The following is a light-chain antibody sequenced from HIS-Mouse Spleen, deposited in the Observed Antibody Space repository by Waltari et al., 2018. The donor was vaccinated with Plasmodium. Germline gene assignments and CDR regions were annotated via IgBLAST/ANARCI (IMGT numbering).Light chain of an antibody. V-gene: IGKV3-11*01. CDR2: AAS. J-gene: IGKJ4*01. CDR3: QQRSNWPSLT. Sequence: DIVLTQSPATLSLSPGERATLSCRASQSVISYLAWYQQKPGQAPRLLIYAASNWATGMPARFSGSGSGTEFTLTISSLEPEDFAVYYCQQRSNWPSLTFGGGTKVEIK. CDR1: QSVISY.